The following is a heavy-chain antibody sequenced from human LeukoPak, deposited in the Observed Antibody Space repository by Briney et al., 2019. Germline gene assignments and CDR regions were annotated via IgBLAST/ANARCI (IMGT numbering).Heavy chain of an antibody. CDR3: ARGPSLGYCSSTSCYRNAFDI. D-gene: IGHD2-2*02. CDR2: INHSGST. J-gene: IGHJ3*02. CDR1: GGSISSYY. V-gene: IGHV4-34*01. Sequence: SETLSLTCTVSGGSISSYYWSWIRQPPGKGLEWIGEINHSGSTNYNPPLKSRVTISVDTSKDQFSLKLSSVTAADTAVYYCARGPSLGYCSSTSCYRNAFDIWGQGTMVTVSS.